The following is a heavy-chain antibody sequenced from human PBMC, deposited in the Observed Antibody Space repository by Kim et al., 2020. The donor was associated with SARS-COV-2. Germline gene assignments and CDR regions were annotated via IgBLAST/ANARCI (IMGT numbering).Heavy chain of an antibody. D-gene: IGHD3-10*01. CDR3: ARGGSGSYYNSRRYYFDY. CDR2: ISAYNGNT. Sequence: ASVKVSCKASGYTFTSYGISWVRQAPGQGLEWMGWISAYNGNTNYAQKLQGRVTMTTDTSTSTAYMELRSLRSDDTAVYYCARGGSGSYYNSRRYYFDYWGQGTLVTVSS. CDR1: GYTFTSYG. V-gene: IGHV1-18*01. J-gene: IGHJ4*02.